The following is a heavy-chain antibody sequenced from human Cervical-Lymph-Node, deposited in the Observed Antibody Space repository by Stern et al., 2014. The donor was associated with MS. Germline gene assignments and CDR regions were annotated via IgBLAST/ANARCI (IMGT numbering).Heavy chain of an antibody. D-gene: IGHD3-10*01. J-gene: IGHJ5*02. Sequence: QVTLRESGPALVKPTQTLTLTCTFSGFSLSTSGMCVSWIRQPPGKALEWLALIDWDDDKYYSTSLKTRLTISKETSKNQVVLTMTNMDPVDTATYYCARTRRVRGAHWFDPWGQGTLVTVSS. CDR3: ARTRRVRGAHWFDP. CDR1: GFSLSTSGMC. CDR2: IDWDDDK. V-gene: IGHV2-70*01.